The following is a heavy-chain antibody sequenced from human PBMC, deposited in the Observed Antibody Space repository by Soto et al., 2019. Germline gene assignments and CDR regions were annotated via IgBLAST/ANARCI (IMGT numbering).Heavy chain of an antibody. CDR3: ANPIPKTGTTFGF. CDR1: GFTFSNFA. Sequence: QLLESGGGFVQPGGSLRLSCVASGFTFSNFAMAWVRQAPGEGLEWVSAFSGSGDDTFYADSMKGRFTISRDNSKDTLYLQINSLRAENTAVYYCANPIPKTGTTFGFWGQGTLVTVSS. D-gene: IGHD1-1*01. V-gene: IGHV3-23*01. CDR2: FSGSGDDT. J-gene: IGHJ4*02.